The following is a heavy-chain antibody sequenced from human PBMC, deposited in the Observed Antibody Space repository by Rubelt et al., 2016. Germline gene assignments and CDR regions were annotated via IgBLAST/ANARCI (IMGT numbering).Heavy chain of an antibody. J-gene: IGHJ3*02. CDR2: ISAYNGKT. D-gene: IGHD6-19*01. V-gene: IGHV1-18*01. CDR1: GYTFTSYG. Sequence: QVQLVQSGAEVKKPGASVKVSCKASGYTFTSYGISWVRQAPGQGLEWMGWISAYNGKTNYAQKLQGRVTRTTDTSTSTAYMERRSLRSDDTAVYYCARDRTWLVPGLDAFDSWGQGTMVTVSS. CDR3: ARDRTWLVPGLDAFDS.